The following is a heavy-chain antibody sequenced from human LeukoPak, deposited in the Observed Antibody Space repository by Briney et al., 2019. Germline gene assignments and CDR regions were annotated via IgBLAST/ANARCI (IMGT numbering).Heavy chain of an antibody. V-gene: IGHV4-39*07. CDR2: INHSGST. J-gene: IGHJ5*02. D-gene: IGHD4-17*01. CDR1: GGSISSSSYY. Sequence: KPSETLSLTCTVSGGSISSSSYYWGWIRQPPGKGLEWIGEINHSGSTNYNPSLKSRVTISVDTSKNQFSLKLSSVTAADTAVYYCARGRGESTVTWFDPWGQGTLVTVSS. CDR3: ARGRGESTVTWFDP.